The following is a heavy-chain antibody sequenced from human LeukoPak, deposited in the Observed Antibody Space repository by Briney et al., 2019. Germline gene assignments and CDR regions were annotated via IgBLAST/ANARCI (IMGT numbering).Heavy chain of an antibody. V-gene: IGHV1-69*04. CDR3: ARGRDHYYDSSGYYHY. CDR1: GGTFSSYA. Sequence: GASVKVSCKASGGTFSSYAISWVRQAPGQELEWMGRIIPILGIANYAQKFQGRVTITADKSTSTAYMELSSLRSEDTAVYYCARGRDHYYDSSGYYHYLGQGTLVTVSS. D-gene: IGHD3-22*01. CDR2: IIPILGIA. J-gene: IGHJ4*02.